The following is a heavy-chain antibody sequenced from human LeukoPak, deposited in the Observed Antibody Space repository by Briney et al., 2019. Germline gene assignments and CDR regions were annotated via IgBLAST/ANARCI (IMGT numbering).Heavy chain of an antibody. V-gene: IGHV3-7*01. D-gene: IGHD3-10*01. CDR3: ARDLSRSFSMIRGLIQHREFDF. CDR2: IKQDGSEK. CDR1: GFTFTSYW. J-gene: IGHJ4*02. Sequence: GGTLRLSCAASGFTFTSYWMTWVRQAPGKGLEWVANIKQDGSEKFYVDSVKGRFTISKDNAKNSLYLQMNSLRADDTAVYYCARDLSRSFSMIRGLIQHREFDFWGRGTLVTVSS.